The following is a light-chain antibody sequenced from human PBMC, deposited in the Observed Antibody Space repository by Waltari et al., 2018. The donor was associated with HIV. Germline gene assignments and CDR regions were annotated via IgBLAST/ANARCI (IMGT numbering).Light chain of an antibody. J-gene: IGLJ3*02. CDR2: ANT. CDR1: SSNIRSGYD. Sequence: QSVLTQPPSVSGAPGQRVSISCSWGSSNIRSGYDVHRYQQFPGRAPKVLIYANTNRPSGVPDRFSGSKSGYSASLVITGLQAEDDADYYCQSYDSSLSGWVFGGGTKLTVL. CDR3: QSYDSSLSGWV. V-gene: IGLV1-40*01.